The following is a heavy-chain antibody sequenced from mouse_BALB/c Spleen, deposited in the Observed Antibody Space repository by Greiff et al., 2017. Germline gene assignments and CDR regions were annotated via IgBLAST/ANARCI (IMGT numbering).Heavy chain of an antibody. CDR2: ISSGGSYT. CDR3: ARAYGNGFAY. D-gene: IGHD2-1*01. V-gene: IGHV5-6*01. CDR1: GFTFSSYG. Sequence: EVQGVESGGDLVKPGGSLKLSCAASGFTFSSYGMSWVRQTPDKRLEWVATISSGGSYTYYPDSVKGRFTISRDNAKNTLYLQMSSLKSEDTAMYYCARAYGNGFAYWGQGTLVTVSA. J-gene: IGHJ3*01.